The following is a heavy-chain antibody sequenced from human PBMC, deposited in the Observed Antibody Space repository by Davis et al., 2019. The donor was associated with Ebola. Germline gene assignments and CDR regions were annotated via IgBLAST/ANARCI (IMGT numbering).Heavy chain of an antibody. J-gene: IGHJ2*01. V-gene: IGHV3-21*01. CDR3: VRDPALVVTGGGWFFGL. Sequence: GGSLRLSCAASGFTFSSNSMNWVRKAPGKGLEWVSFISSSSHYIYYADSVKGRFTVSRDNAKNSLYLQMNSLRAEDTAVYYCVRDPALVVTGGGWFFGLWGRGTLVTVSS. D-gene: IGHD2-21*02. CDR2: ISSSSHYI. CDR1: GFTFSSNS.